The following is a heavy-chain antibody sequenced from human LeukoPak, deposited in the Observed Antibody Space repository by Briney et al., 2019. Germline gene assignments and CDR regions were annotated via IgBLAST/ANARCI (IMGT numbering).Heavy chain of an antibody. J-gene: IGHJ4*02. CDR3: ARVSPHSIAATSRYYFDY. D-gene: IGHD6-13*01. V-gene: IGHV4-59*01. CDR1: GGSISSYY. CDR2: IYYSGST. Sequence: SETLSLTCTVSGGSISSYYWSWIRQPPGKGLEWIGYIYYSGSTNYNPSLKSRVTISVDTSKNQFSLKLSSVTAADTAVYYCARVSPHSIAATSRYYFDYWGQGTLVTVSS.